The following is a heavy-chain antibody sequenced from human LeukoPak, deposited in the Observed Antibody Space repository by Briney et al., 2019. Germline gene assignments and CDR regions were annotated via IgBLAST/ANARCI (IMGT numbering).Heavy chain of an antibody. CDR3: AKSRVGYSSGGYYFDY. CDR1: GFTFSSYS. J-gene: IGHJ4*02. Sequence: GGSLRLSCAASGFTFSSYSMNWVRQAPGKGLEWVSAISGSGGSTYYADSVKGRFTISRDNSKNTLYLQMNSLRAEDTAVYYCAKSRVGYSSGGYYFDYWGQGTLVTVSS. CDR2: ISGSGGST. D-gene: IGHD6-19*01. V-gene: IGHV3-23*01.